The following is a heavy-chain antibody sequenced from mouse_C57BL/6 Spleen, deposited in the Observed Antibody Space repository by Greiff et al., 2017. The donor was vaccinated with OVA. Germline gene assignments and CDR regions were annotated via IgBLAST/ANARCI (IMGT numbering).Heavy chain of an antibody. Sequence: VQLQQSGAELVRPGASVTLSCKASGYTFTDYEMHWVKQTPVHGLEWIRAIDPETGGTAYNQKFKGTAILTADKSSSPAYMELRSLTSEDSAVYYCTRSISLYYAMDYWGQGTSVTVSS. CDR2: IDPETGGT. J-gene: IGHJ4*01. CDR1: GYTFTDYE. V-gene: IGHV1-15*01. CDR3: TRSISLYYAMDY.